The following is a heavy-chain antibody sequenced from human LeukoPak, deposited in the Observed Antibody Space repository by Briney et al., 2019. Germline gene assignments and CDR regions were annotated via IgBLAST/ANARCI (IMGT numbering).Heavy chain of an antibody. V-gene: IGHV1-3*01. Sequence: ASVKVSCKASGYTFTSYAMHWVRQAPGQRLKWMGWINAGNGNTKYSQKFQGRVTITRDTSASTAYMELSSLRSEDTAVYYCARDHYYGSGTLYGMDVWGKGTTVTVSS. J-gene: IGHJ6*04. CDR3: ARDHYYGSGTLYGMDV. CDR1: GYTFTSYA. CDR2: INAGNGNT. D-gene: IGHD3-10*01.